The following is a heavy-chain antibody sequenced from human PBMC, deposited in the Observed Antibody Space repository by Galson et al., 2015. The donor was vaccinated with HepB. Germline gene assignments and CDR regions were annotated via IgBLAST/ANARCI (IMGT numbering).Heavy chain of an antibody. CDR2: ISSSSGVM. CDR3: ARDSPLDY. CDR1: GFSFSSYG. Sequence: SLRLSCAASGFSFSSYGMNWVRQAPGKGLEWVSYISSSSGVMYYADSVKGRFTISRDNAKNSLFLQMNSLRAEDTAVYYCARDSPLDYWGQGALVTVSS. V-gene: IGHV3-48*01. J-gene: IGHJ4*02.